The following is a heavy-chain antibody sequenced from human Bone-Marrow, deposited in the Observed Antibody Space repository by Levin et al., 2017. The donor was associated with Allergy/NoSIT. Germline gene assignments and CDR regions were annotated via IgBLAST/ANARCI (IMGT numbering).Heavy chain of an antibody. CDR3: AREGETVYDSCGYHSPGYFDL. Sequence: GESLKISCAASGFTVSRKYMSWVRQAPGKGLEWVSVIYAGGSTYYADSVEGRFTISRDNSKNTVFLQMNSLRAEDTAVYYCAREGETVYDSCGYHSPGYFDLWGRGTLVIVSS. J-gene: IGHJ2*01. V-gene: IGHV3-53*01. D-gene: IGHD3-22*01. CDR1: GFTVSRKY. CDR2: IYAGGST.